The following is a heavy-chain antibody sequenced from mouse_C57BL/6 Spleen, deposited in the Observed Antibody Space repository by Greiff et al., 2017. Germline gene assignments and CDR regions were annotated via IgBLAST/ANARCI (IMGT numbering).Heavy chain of an antibody. Sequence: QVQLQQPGAELVMPGASVKLSCKASGYTFTSYWMHWVKQRHGQGLEWIGEIDPSDSYTNYNQKFKGKSTLTVDKSSSTAYMQLSRLTSEDSAVYYCARGGGTAQVFYYWGQGTTLTVSS. CDR1: GYTFTSYW. D-gene: IGHD3-2*02. V-gene: IGHV1-69*01. J-gene: IGHJ2*01. CDR2: IDPSDSYT. CDR3: ARGGGTAQVFYY.